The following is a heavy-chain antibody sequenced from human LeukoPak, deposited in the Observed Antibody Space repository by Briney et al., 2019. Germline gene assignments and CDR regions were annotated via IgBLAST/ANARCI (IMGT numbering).Heavy chain of an antibody. Sequence: GESLKISCKGSGYSFNTYWITWVRQMPGKGLEWLGRIDPTDSYTNYSPSFQGHVTISADKSISTAYLQWSSLKTSDTAMYYCARHYGSGSRLDHWGQGTLVTVSS. D-gene: IGHD3-10*01. V-gene: IGHV5-10-1*01. CDR1: GYSFNTYW. CDR3: ARHYGSGSRLDH. J-gene: IGHJ4*02. CDR2: IDPTDSYT.